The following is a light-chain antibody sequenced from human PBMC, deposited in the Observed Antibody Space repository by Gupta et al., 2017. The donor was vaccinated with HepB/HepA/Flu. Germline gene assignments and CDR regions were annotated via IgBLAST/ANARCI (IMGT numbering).Light chain of an antibody. CDR2: DVS. J-gene: IGLJ2*01. V-gene: IGLV2-14*01. CDR1: SSDVGGYNY. CDR3: SSYTSSSTLEVV. Sequence: QSALPQPASVSGSPGQPITISCTGTSSDVGGYNYVSWYQQHPGKAPKLMIYDVSNRPSGVSNRFSGSKSGNTASLTISGLQAEDEADYYCSSYTSSSTLEVVFGGGTKLTVL.